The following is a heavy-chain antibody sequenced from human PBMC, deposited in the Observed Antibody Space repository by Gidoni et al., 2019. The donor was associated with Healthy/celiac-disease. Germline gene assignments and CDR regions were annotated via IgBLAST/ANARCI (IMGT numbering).Heavy chain of an antibody. CDR3: ARVGCSGSPQCWDY. J-gene: IGHJ4*02. CDR2: GST. D-gene: IGHD3-10*02. V-gene: IGHV4-34*01. Sequence: GSTNYNPSLKSRVTISVDTSKNQFSLKLSSVTAADTAVYYCARVGCSGSPQCWDYWGQGTLVTVSS.